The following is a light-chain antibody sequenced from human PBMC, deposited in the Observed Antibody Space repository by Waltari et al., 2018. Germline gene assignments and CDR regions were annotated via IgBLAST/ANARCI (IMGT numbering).Light chain of an antibody. CDR1: QSVNVW. CDR3: QHYSGSLRA. CDR2: KTS. V-gene: IGKV1-5*03. Sequence: DVQMTQSPSTLSASVGDRVTITCRASQSVNVWLAWYQQKQGKAPKLLIYKTSSLEKGGPSRFSGDGYGTEFTLTISSLQPDDFATYYCQHYSGSLRAFGQGTRVEVK. J-gene: IGKJ1*01.